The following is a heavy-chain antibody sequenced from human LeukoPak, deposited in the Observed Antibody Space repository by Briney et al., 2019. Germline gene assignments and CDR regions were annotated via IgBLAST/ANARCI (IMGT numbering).Heavy chain of an antibody. D-gene: IGHD6-19*01. Sequence: PSETLSLTCAVYGGSFSGYYWSWIRQPPGKGLEWIGEINHSGSTNYNPSLKSRVTISVDTSKNQFSLKLSSVTAADTAVYYCARLDIAVAGILFDYWGQGTLVTVSS. J-gene: IGHJ4*02. CDR1: GGSFSGYY. CDR3: ARLDIAVAGILFDY. CDR2: INHSGST. V-gene: IGHV4-34*01.